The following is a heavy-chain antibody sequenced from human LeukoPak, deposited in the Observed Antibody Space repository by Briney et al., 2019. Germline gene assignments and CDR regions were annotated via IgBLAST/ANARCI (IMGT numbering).Heavy chain of an antibody. CDR3: AKATGYLL. CDR1: GFTFSSYA. D-gene: IGHD1-14*01. CDR2: ISNSDGST. J-gene: IGHJ4*02. V-gene: IGHV3-23*01. Sequence: PGGSLRLSCAASGFTFSSYAMSWVRQAPGKGLEWVSTISNSDGSTYYADSVEGRFTISRDNSENTLYLQMNSPRAEDTAVYYCAKATGYLLWGQGTLVTVSS.